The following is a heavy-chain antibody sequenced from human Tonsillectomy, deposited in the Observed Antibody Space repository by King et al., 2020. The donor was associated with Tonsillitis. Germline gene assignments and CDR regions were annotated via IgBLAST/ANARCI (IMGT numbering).Heavy chain of an antibody. V-gene: IGHV3-11*05. CDR1: GFTFSDYY. J-gene: IGHJ6*03. CDR3: AREHYYDSSGTDYYYYYMDV. CDR2: ISSSSSYT. D-gene: IGHD3-22*01. Sequence: VQLVESGGGLVKPGGSLRLSCAASGFTFSDYYMSWIRQAPGKGLEWVSYISSSSSYTNYADSVKGRFTISRDNAKNSLYLQMNSLRAEDTAVYYCAREHYYDSSGTDYYYYYMDVWGKGTTVTVSS.